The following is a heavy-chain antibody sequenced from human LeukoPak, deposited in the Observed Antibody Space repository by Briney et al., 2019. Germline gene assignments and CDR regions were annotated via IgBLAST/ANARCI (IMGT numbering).Heavy chain of an antibody. CDR1: GFTVSSNY. D-gene: IGHD1-26*01. CDR2: ISTSGDGT. Sequence: GGSLRLSCAASGFTVSSNYMSWVRQTPGKGLEWVSSISTSGDGTVYADSVKGRVTIYRDNSKNTLYLQMNSLRAEDTAVYSCAKNLLGSGAYSWYFDLWGRGTLVIVSS. J-gene: IGHJ2*01. CDR3: AKNLLGSGAYSWYFDL. V-gene: IGHV3-23*01.